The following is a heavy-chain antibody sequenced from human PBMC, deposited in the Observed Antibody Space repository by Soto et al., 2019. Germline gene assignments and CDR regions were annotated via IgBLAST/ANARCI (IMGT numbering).Heavy chain of an antibody. V-gene: IGHV4-34*01. CDR2: INHSGST. CDR1: GGSFSGYY. J-gene: IGHJ6*03. Sequence: SETLSLTCAVYGGSFSGYYWSWIRQPPGKGLEWIGEINHSGSTNYNPSLKSRVTISVDTSKNQVSLKLSSVTAADTAVYYCARPPKRTVTTGYYYYYYMDVWGKGTTVTVSS. D-gene: IGHD4-17*01. CDR3: ARPPKRTVTTGYYYYYYMDV.